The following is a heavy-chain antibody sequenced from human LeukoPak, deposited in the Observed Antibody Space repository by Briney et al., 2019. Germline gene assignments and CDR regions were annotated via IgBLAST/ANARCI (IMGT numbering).Heavy chain of an antibody. CDR1: LYTFTSYY. Sequence: ASVKVSCKASLYTFTSYYMHWVGQAPGQGRKWMGIINPSVGSTSYAQMVQGRVTMTRDTSTITVSMELTNLRSEDTAVYYCARSYSSGFDYWGQGALVTVSS. J-gene: IGHJ4*02. D-gene: IGHD6-25*01. CDR2: INPSVGST. V-gene: IGHV1-46*01. CDR3: ARSYSSGFDY.